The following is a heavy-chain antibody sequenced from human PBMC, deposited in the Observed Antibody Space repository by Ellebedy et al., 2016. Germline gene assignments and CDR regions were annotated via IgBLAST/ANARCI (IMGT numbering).Heavy chain of an antibody. D-gene: IGHD3-9*01. Sequence: GGSLRLSCKGSGYSFTSYWIGWVRQMPGKGLEWMGIIYPGDSDTRYSPSFQGQVTISADKSISTAYLQWSSLKASDTAMYYCARLQFPDILTGYYKDYYYGMDVWGQGTTVTVSS. CDR1: GYSFTSYW. CDR2: IYPGDSDT. CDR3: ARLQFPDILTGYYKDYYYGMDV. V-gene: IGHV5-51*01. J-gene: IGHJ6*02.